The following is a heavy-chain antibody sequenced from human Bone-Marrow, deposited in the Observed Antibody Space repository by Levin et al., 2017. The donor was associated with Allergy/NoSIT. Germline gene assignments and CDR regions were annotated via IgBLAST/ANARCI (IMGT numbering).Heavy chain of an antibody. V-gene: IGHV3-23*01. CDR3: ARGYRWQDY. D-gene: IGHD4-23*01. CDR2: ISNTGAYT. Sequence: PGGSLRLSCAVSGFTFTTEGMTWVRQTPGKGLEWVSGISNTGAYTYYAESVKGRFTISRDNSRNTVYLQMNSLRVEDTAVYYCARGYRWQDYWGQGTLVTVSS. CDR1: GFTFTTEG. J-gene: IGHJ4*02.